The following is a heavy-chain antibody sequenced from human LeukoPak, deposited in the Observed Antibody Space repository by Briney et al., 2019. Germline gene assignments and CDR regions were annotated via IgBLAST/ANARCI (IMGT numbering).Heavy chain of an antibody. CDR2: IYYSGST. CDR3: ARAGRTSLCNHHYMDV. CDR1: GGSISNYY. V-gene: IGHV4-59*01. D-gene: IGHD1-14*01. Sequence: SETLSLTCTVSGGSISNYYWNWIRQPPGKGLEWIGYIYYSGSTNYNPSLKSRVTIAADTSKNEFFLKLSSVTAADTAVYYCARAGRTSLCNHHYMDVWGKGTTVIVSS. J-gene: IGHJ6*03.